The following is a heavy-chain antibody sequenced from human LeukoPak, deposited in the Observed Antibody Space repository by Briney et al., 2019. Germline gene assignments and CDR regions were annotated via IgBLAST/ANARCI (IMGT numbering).Heavy chain of an antibody. CDR2: ISYDGSNK. D-gene: IGHD6-6*01. CDR3: ARDGPSSHYYYYGMDV. J-gene: IGHJ6*02. CDR1: GFTSSSYG. Sequence: GRSLRLSCAASGFTSSSYGMPWVRQAPGKGLEWVAVISYDGSNKYYADSVKGRFTISRDNSKNTLYLQMNSLRAEDTAVYYCARDGPSSHYYYYGMDVWGQGTTVTVSS. V-gene: IGHV3-30*03.